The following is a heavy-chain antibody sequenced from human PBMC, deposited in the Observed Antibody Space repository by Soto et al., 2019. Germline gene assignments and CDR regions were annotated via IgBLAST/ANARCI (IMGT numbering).Heavy chain of an antibody. CDR3: ARGLRRNNYFDY. CDR2: IYYSGST. CDR1: GASISSDDYY. Sequence: SETLSLTCTVSGASISSDDYYWSWVRQPPGKGLEWIGYIYYSGSTYYNPSLKSRVTISLDASKNQFSLNLSSVTAADTAVFYCARGLRRNNYFDYWGQGTLVTVPS. D-gene: IGHD4-17*01. J-gene: IGHJ4*02. V-gene: IGHV4-30-4*01.